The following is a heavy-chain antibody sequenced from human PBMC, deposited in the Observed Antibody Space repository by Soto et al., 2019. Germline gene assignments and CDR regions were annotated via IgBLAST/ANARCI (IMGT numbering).Heavy chain of an antibody. V-gene: IGHV4-30-4*01. D-gene: IGHD6-13*01. CDR1: GGSISSGDYY. CDR2: IYYSGST. J-gene: IGHJ4*02. Sequence: SETLSLTCTVSGGSISSGDYYWSWIRQPPGKGLEWIGYIYYSGSTYYNPSLKSRVNISVDTSKNQFSLKLSSVTAADTAVSYCADGYSSSWYYDYSGQGPLVTVSS. CDR3: ADGYSSSWYYDY.